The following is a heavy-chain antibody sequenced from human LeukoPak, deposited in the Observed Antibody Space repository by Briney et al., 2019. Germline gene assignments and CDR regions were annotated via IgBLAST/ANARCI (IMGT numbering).Heavy chain of an antibody. CDR1: GFTFSSYA. D-gene: IGHD6-19*01. CDR3: AKLGGSIAVAPFCDC. CDR2: ISGSGGST. J-gene: IGHJ4*02. V-gene: IGHV3-23*01. Sequence: PGGSLRFSCSTSGFTFSSYAMSWVRQAPGKGLEWVSAISGSGGSTYHADSVKGRFTISRDNSKNTLYPQMNSLRAEDTAVYYCAKLGGSIAVAPFCDCWGQGSLVGVCS.